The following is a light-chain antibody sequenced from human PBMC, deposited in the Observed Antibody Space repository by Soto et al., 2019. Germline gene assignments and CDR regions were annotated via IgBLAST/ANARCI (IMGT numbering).Light chain of an antibody. CDR3: QQYNSYSTLT. J-gene: IGKJ3*01. Sequence: DIQMTQPPSTLSASVGDRVTITCRASQSISGRLAWYQQKPGKAPKLLIYDASSLESGVPSRFSGSGSGTEFTLTISSLQPDDFASYYCQQYNSYSTLTFGPGTKVDIK. CDR1: QSISGR. V-gene: IGKV1-5*01. CDR2: DAS.